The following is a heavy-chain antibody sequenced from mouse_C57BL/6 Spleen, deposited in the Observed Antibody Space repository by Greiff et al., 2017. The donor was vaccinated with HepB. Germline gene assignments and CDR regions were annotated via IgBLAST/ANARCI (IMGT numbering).Heavy chain of an antibody. CDR3: ARRKVNYYGSSLDY. CDR1: GYTFTSYW. D-gene: IGHD1-1*01. Sequence: QVQLQQPGAELVKPGASVKMSCKASGYTFTSYWMTWVKQRPGQGLEWIGDIYPGSGSTNYNEKFKSKATLTVDTSSSTAYMQLSSLTSEDSAVYYCARRKVNYYGSSLDYWGQGTTLTVSS. V-gene: IGHV1-55*01. CDR2: IYPGSGST. J-gene: IGHJ2*01.